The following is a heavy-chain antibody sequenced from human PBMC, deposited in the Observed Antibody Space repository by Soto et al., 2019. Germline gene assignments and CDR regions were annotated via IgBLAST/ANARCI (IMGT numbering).Heavy chain of an antibody. Sequence: QVQLLQSGAEVKKPGSSVRVSCEASGGTFRTYAISWVRQAPGQGLEWMGEIIPIFGKVNYAQKFQGRVTLTADESTTTGYMDLRSLTSADTAVYYCAKGAVAGTPTSYYYYGMDVWGQGTTVTVS. CDR3: AKGAVAGTPTSYYYYGMDV. J-gene: IGHJ6*02. D-gene: IGHD6-19*01. V-gene: IGHV1-69*12. CDR1: GGTFRTYA. CDR2: IIPIFGKV.